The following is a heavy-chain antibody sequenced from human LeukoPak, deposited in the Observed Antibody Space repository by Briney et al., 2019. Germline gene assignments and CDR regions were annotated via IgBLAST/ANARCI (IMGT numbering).Heavy chain of an antibody. CDR2: IIPIFGTA. V-gene: IGHV1-69*05. D-gene: IGHD6-25*01. J-gene: IGHJ4*02. CDR1: GGTFSSYA. CDR3: ARESRAAFDY. Sequence: ASVKVSCKASGGTFSSYAISWVRQAPGQGLEWMGGIIPIFGTANYAQKFHGRVTITMDESTSTAYMELSSLRSEDTAVYYCARESRAAFDYWGQGTLVTVSS.